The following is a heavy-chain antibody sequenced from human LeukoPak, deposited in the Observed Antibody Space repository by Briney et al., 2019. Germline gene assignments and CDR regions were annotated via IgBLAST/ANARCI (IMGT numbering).Heavy chain of an antibody. CDR2: IYYSGST. D-gene: IGHD2-2*02. CDR3: AREPLQGCSSTSCYTPYYYYGMDV. Sequence: SETLSLTCTVSGGSISSYYWSWIRQPPGKGLEWIGYIYYSGSTNYNPSLKSRVTISVDTSKNQFSLKLSSVTAADTAVYYCAREPLQGCSSTSCYTPYYYYGMDVWGQGTTVTVSS. CDR1: GGSISSYY. J-gene: IGHJ6*02. V-gene: IGHV4-59*01.